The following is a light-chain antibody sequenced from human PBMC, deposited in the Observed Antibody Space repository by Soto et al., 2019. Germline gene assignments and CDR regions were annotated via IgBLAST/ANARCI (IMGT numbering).Light chain of an antibody. V-gene: IGLV2-14*03. CDR1: SSDVGAYNY. CDR2: DVS. CDR3: SSYTTSSTVV. J-gene: IGLJ2*01. Sequence: QAVVTQPASVSGSPGQSITISCTGTSSDVGAYNYVSWYQQHPGKAPKLMIYDVSSRPSGVSNRFSGSKSGDTASLTISGLQAEDEADYYCSSYTTSSTVVFGGGTKVTVL.